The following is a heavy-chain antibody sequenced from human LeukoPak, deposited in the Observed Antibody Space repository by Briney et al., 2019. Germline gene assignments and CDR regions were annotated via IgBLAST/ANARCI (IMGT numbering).Heavy chain of an antibody. CDR3: AKDKDDILTGAFDY. Sequence: PGRSLRLSCAASGFTFDDYAMHWVRQAPGKGLEWASGISWNSGSIGYVDSVKGRFTISRDNAKNSLYLQMNSLRAEDMALYYCAKDKDDILTGAFDYWGQGTLVTVSS. CDR1: GFTFDDYA. CDR2: ISWNSGSI. D-gene: IGHD3-9*01. V-gene: IGHV3-9*03. J-gene: IGHJ4*02.